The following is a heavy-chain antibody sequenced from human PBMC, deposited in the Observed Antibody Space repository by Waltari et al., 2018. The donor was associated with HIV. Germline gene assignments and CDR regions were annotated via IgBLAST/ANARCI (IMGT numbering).Heavy chain of an antibody. CDR2: IKPDGSET. D-gene: IGHD3-10*01. Sequence: EVLLVESGGGLVQPGGSLRLSCGTSGFILSSYWMSWVRQAPGQGMEWLANIKPDGSETYYVDSVKGRFTISRANAKNSVYLQMDSLRVEDTALYFCARDTGSQYYYYGMDVWGQGTMVSVS. CDR3: ARDTGSQYYYYGMDV. CDR1: GFILSSYW. V-gene: IGHV3-7*01. J-gene: IGHJ6*02.